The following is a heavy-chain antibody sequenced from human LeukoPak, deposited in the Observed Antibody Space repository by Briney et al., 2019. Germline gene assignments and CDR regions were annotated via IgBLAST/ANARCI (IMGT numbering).Heavy chain of an antibody. Sequence: GGSLRLSCAASGFTFSSYAMSWVRPAPGKGLEWVSAISASGGNTYDADSEKGRFTIYRDNSKNTLGLQMNRLRAEDTAVYYCAKGHCSSASCYAFDSWGQGALVTVSS. CDR3: AKGHCSSASCYAFDS. V-gene: IGHV3-23*01. J-gene: IGHJ4*02. CDR2: ISASGGNT. D-gene: IGHD2-2*01. CDR1: GFTFSSYA.